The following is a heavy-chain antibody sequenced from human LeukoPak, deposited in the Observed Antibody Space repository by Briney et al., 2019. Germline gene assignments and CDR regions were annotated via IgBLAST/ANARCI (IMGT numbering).Heavy chain of an antibody. CDR2: LYWDDDK. Sequence: ESGPTLVKPTQTLTLTCTFSGFSLSTSGVGVGWIRQPPGKALEWLALLYWDDDKRYSPSLKTRLTITKDTSKNQVVLTMTNMDPVDTATYYCAHPVYDILTGYYTKDYWGQGTLVTVSS. CDR3: AHPVYDILTGYYTKDY. V-gene: IGHV2-5*02. J-gene: IGHJ4*02. D-gene: IGHD3-9*01. CDR1: GFSLSTSGVG.